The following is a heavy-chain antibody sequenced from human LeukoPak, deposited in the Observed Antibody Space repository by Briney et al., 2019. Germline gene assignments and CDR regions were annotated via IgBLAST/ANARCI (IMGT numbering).Heavy chain of an antibody. D-gene: IGHD5-18*01. J-gene: IGHJ6*04. V-gene: IGHV1-69*13. CDR3: AREHFSIQPHGMDV. Sequence: AASVKVSCKASGGTFSSYAISWVRQAPGQGLEWMGGIIPIFGTANYAQKFQGRVTITADESTSTAYMELSSPRSEDTAVYYCAREHFSIQPHGMDVWGKGTTVTVSS. CDR2: IIPIFGTA. CDR1: GGTFSSYA.